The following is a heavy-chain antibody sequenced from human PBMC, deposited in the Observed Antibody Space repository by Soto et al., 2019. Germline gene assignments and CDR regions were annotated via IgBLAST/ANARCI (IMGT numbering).Heavy chain of an antibody. CDR1: GGTFSSYA. J-gene: IGHJ6*02. CDR2: IIPIFGTA. D-gene: IGHD1-26*01. V-gene: IGHV1-69*13. Sequence: SVKVSCKASGGTFSSYAISWVRQAPGQGLEWMGGIIPIFGTANYAQKFQGRVTITADESTSTAYMELSSLRSEDTAVYYCARVRSITGASNYYYYYGMDVWGQGTTVTVSS. CDR3: ARVRSITGASNYYYYYGMDV.